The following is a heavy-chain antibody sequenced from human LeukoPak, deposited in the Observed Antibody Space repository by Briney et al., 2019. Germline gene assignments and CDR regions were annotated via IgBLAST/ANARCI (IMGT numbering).Heavy chain of an antibody. CDR1: SDSLRSNSYY. D-gene: IGHD3-16*01. J-gene: IGHJ5*02. Sequence: SETLSLTCALSSDSLRSNSYYWGWVRQPPGKGLEWIGSDFSSGSNLYNPALSSRASIYIETSKKYLSLRLTSLIAADTAVYHCVRHYSGMVQLWIHHWGQGTRVIVFS. CDR3: VRHYSGMVQLWIHH. CDR2: DFSSGSN. V-gene: IGHV4-39*01.